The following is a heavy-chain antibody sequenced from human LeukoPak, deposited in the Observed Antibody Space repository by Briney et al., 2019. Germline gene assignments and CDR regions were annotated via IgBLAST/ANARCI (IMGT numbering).Heavy chain of an antibody. J-gene: IGHJ6*03. Sequence: GASVKVSCKASGYTFTSYGISWVRQAPGQGREWMGWISAYNGNTNYAQKLQGRVTMTTDTSTSTAYMELRSLRSDDTAVYYCARGGLVYYYYYYMDVWGKGTTVTISS. CDR3: ARGGLVYYYYYYMDV. V-gene: IGHV1-18*01. CDR2: ISAYNGNT. D-gene: IGHD6-19*01. CDR1: GYTFTSYG.